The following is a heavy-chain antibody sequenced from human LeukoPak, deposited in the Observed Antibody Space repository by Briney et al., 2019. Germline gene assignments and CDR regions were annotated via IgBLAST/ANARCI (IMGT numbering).Heavy chain of an antibody. D-gene: IGHD6-19*01. V-gene: IGHV1-2*02. CDR1: GYTFTGYF. CDR2: INPNTGGT. CDR3: ARDPSGGWYYFDY. Sequence: ASVKVSCKASGYTFTGYFVHWVRQAPGQGLQWMGWINPNTGGTNYAQKFQGRVTMTRDTSISTAYMELSRLRSDDTAVYYCARDPSGGWYYFDYWGQGTLVTVSS. J-gene: IGHJ4*02.